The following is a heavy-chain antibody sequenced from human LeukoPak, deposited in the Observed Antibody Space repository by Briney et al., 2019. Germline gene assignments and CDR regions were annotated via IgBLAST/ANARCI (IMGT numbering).Heavy chain of an antibody. J-gene: IGHJ4*02. CDR2: INPNSGGT. D-gene: IGHD3-22*01. CDR1: GYTFTDYY. CDR3: ARTEYYYDSSGYYLLDY. V-gene: IGHV1-2*02. Sequence: ASVKVSCKASGYTFTDYYMHWVRQAPGQGLEWMGWINPNSGGTNYAQKFQGRVTMTRDTSISTAYMGLSRLRSDDTAVYYCARTEYYYDSSGYYLLDYWGQGTLVTVSS.